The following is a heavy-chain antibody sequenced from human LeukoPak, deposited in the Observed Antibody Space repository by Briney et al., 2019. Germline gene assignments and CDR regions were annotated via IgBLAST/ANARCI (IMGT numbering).Heavy chain of an antibody. CDR1: GGSISSGDYY. V-gene: IGHV4-30-4*08. CDR2: IYYSGST. J-gene: IGHJ3*02. Sequence: PSQTLSLTCTVSGGSISSGDYYWSWIRQPRGKGLEWIGYIYYSGSTYYNPSLKSRVTISVDTSKNQFSLKLSSVTAADTAVYYCARGRDPEGTAMVTDGAFDIWGQGTMVTVSS. D-gene: IGHD5-18*01. CDR3: ARGRDPEGTAMVTDGAFDI.